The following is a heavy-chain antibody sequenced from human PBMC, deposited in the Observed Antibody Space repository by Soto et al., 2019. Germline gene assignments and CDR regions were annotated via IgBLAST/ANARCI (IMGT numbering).Heavy chain of an antibody. D-gene: IGHD3-3*01. CDR2: ISAYNGNT. CDR3: ARVFGETYYDFWSGYYMGFDP. CDR1: GFTFTSHG. Sequence: APVKGSCKGSGFTFTSHGISWVRQAPGQRLGWVGWISAYNGNTNYAQKLQGRVTMTTDTSTSTAYMELRSLRSDDTAVYYCARVFGETYYDFWSGYYMGFDPWGQGTLVTVSS. J-gene: IGHJ5*02. V-gene: IGHV1-18*01.